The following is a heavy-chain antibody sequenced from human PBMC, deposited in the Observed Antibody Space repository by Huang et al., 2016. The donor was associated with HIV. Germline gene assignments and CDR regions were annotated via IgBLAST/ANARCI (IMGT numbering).Heavy chain of an antibody. CDR2: IYYTGET. J-gene: IGHJ5*02. D-gene: IGHD2-15*01. V-gene: IGHV4-39*01. CDR3: ARHITPAYSGGRWWWFDP. Sequence: HLQLQESGPGLVKPSETLSLTCSVPGDSITSTTDYWGWIRQPPGRGLEWIGSIYYTGETVYNPSHKSRVTMSEDTSKNQISLTLTSVTAADTAMYFCARHITPAYSGGRWWWFDPWGQGTMVTVSS. CDR1: GDSITSTTDY.